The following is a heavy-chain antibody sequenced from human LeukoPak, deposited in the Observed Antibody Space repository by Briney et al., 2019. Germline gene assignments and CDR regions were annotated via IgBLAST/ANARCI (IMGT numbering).Heavy chain of an antibody. CDR2: IKQDGSEK. CDR3: ARGVVTTIAPVDY. V-gene: IGHV3-7*01. CDR1: GFTFSSYW. D-gene: IGHD2-21*02. J-gene: IGHJ4*02. Sequence: GGSLRLSCAVSGFTFSSYWMSWVRQAPGKGLEWVANIKQDGSEKYYVDSVKGRFTISRDNAKNSLYLQMNSLRAEDTAVYYCARGVVTTIAPVDYWGQGTLVTVSS.